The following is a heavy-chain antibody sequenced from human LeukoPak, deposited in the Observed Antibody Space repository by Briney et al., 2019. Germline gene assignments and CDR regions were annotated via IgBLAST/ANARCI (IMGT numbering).Heavy chain of an antibody. J-gene: IGHJ6*02. Sequence: GGSLRLSCAASGFTVSSNYMSWVRQAPGKGLEWVSVIYSGGSTYYADSVKGRFTISRDNSKNTLYLQMNSLRAEDTAVYYCARESPMVAATDYYYYGMDVWGQGTTVTVSS. CDR1: GFTVSSNY. D-gene: IGHD2-15*01. V-gene: IGHV3-53*01. CDR2: IYSGGST. CDR3: ARESPMVAATDYYYYGMDV.